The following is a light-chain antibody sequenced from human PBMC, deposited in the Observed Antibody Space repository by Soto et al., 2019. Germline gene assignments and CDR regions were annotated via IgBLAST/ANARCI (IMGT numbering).Light chain of an antibody. CDR1: QSISSW. CDR2: DAS. Sequence: DIQMTQSPSTLSASVGDRVTITCRASQSISSWLAWYQQKPGKAPKLLIYDASSLESGVPSRFSGSGSGTEFTLTISSLQPDDFATYYCQQYNGATFGQETKVDIK. V-gene: IGKV1-5*01. J-gene: IGKJ1*01. CDR3: QQYNGAT.